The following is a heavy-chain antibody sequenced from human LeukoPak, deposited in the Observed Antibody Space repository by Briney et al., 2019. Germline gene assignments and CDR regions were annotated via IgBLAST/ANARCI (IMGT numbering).Heavy chain of an antibody. J-gene: IGHJ5*02. D-gene: IGHD2-15*01. V-gene: IGHV4-61*05. CDR3: ARVMVVAAIRWFDP. Sequence: SETLSLTCTVSGGSISSSSYYWGWIRQPPGKGLEWIGYIYYSGSTNYNPSLKSRVTISVDTSKNQFSLKLSSVTAADTAVYYCARVMVVAAIRWFDPWGQGTLVTVSS. CDR2: IYYSGST. CDR1: GGSISSSSYY.